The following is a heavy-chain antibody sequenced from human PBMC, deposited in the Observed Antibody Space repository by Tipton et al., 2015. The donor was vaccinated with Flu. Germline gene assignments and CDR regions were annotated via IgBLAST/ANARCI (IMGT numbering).Heavy chain of an antibody. V-gene: IGHV3-33*01. D-gene: IGHD5-12*01. CDR2: IWYDRSNI. Sequence: SLRLSCAASGFTFSSYGMHWVRQAPGKGLEWVAAIWYDRSNIYYADSVKGRFTISRDNSKNTLYLQMNSLRAEDTAVYYCAREWLDYYFDYWGQGTLVTVSS. CDR3: AREWLDYYFDY. CDR1: GFTFSSYG. J-gene: IGHJ4*02.